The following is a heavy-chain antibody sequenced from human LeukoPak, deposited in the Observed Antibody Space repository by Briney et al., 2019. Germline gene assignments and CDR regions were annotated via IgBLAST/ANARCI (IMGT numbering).Heavy chain of an antibody. Sequence: SETLSLTCTVSGVSISSYYWSWIRQPPGKGLEWIGYIYYSGSTNYNPSLKSRVTISVDTSKNQFSLKLSSVTAADTAVYYCARVDSSGWYDYWGQGTLVTVSS. J-gene: IGHJ4*02. V-gene: IGHV4-59*01. D-gene: IGHD6-19*01. CDR2: IYYSGST. CDR3: ARVDSSGWYDY. CDR1: GVSISSYY.